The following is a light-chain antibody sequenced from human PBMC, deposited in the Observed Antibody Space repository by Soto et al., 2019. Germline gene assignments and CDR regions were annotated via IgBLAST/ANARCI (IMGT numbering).Light chain of an antibody. J-gene: IGKJ5*01. CDR1: QTVINY. V-gene: IGKV3-11*01. CDR2: DAS. CDR3: QQRYNWPPIT. Sequence: EIVLTQSPATLSLSPGESATLSCRASQTVINYLAWYQQKPGQAPRLLIYDASHRATDIPTRFSGSGSGTDFTLTISSLEPEDFAVHYCQQRYNWPPITFGQGTRLDIK.